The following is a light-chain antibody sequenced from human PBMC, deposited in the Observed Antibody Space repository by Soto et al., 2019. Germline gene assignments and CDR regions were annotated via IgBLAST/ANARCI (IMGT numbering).Light chain of an antibody. Sequence: EVMMTQSPATLSVSTGERATLSRSASQSVSSNLAWFQQRPGQAPRLLIYGASTRATGIPARFRGSGSGTEFTLTISSLQPDDFATYYCQQYNSYSGTFGQGTKVDI. V-gene: IGKV3-15*01. CDR2: GAS. CDR3: QQYNSYSGT. CDR1: QSVSSN. J-gene: IGKJ1*01.